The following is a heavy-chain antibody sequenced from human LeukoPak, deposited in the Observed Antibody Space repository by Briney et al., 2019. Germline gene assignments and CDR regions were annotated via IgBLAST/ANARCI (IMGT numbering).Heavy chain of an antibody. Sequence: GGSLRLSCAASRFTFSSYAMSWVRQAPGKGLEWVSAISGSGGSTYYADSVKGRFTISRDNSKNTLYLQMNSLRAEDTAVYYCAKDGTKQWLAHSDAFDIWGQGTMVTVSS. CDR1: RFTFSSYA. CDR2: ISGSGGST. CDR3: AKDGTKQWLAHSDAFDI. V-gene: IGHV3-23*01. D-gene: IGHD6-19*01. J-gene: IGHJ3*02.